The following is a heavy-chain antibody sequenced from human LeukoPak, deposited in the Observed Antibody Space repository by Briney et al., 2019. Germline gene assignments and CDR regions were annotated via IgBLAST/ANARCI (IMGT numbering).Heavy chain of an antibody. D-gene: IGHD3-3*01. CDR2: ISGSGDST. CDR3: ARSPIRFLEWVEGKNYMDV. V-gene: IGHV3-23*01. Sequence: SGGSLRLSCAASGFTFRSNVMSWVRQIPGRGLEWVSGISGSGDSTYYADSVKGRFTISRDNSKNTLYLQMNSLRAEDTAVYYCARSPIRFLEWVEGKNYMDVWGKGTTVTVSS. CDR1: GFTFRSNV. J-gene: IGHJ6*03.